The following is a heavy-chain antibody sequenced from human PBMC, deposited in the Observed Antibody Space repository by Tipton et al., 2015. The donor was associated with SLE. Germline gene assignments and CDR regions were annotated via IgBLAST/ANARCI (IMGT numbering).Heavy chain of an antibody. J-gene: IGHJ6*03. V-gene: IGHV4-34*01. CDR3: AREGGAPGPGAYYYYYYMDV. CDR2: INHSGST. CDR1: GGSFSGYY. D-gene: IGHD3-16*01. Sequence: TLSLTCAVYGGSFSGYYWSWIRQPPGKGLEWIGEINHSGSTNYSPSLKSRVTISVDTSKNQFSLKLSSVTAADTAVYYCAREGGAPGPGAYYYYYYMDVWGKGTTVTASS.